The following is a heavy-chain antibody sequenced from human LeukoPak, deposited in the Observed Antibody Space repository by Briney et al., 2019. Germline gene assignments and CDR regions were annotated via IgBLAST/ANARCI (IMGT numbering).Heavy chain of an antibody. V-gene: IGHV1-2*02. CDR3: ARERRCTNGVCRGFDP. J-gene: IGHJ5*02. D-gene: IGHD2-8*01. CDR2: INPNSGGT. CDR1: RHPHPGYY. Sequence: SVQLHHQASRHPHPGYYMHWVRHAPGQGLGWMGWINPNSGGTNYAQKFQGRVTMTRDTSISTAYMELSRLRSDDTAVYYCARERRCTNGVCRGFDPWGQGTLVTVSS.